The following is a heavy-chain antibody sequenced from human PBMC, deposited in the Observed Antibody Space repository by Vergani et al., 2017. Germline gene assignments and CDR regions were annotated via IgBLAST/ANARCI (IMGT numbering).Heavy chain of an antibody. CDR1: GFTVSSNY. CDR3: ARGAAPDYYYYYGMDV. D-gene: IGHD6-6*01. J-gene: IGHJ6*02. V-gene: IGHV3-53*04. CDR2: IYIGGST. Sequence: EAQLVESGGGLVQPGGSLRLSCAASGFTVSSNYMSWVRQAPGKGLEWVSVIYIGGSTYYADSVKCRFTISRHNSKNTLYLQMNSLRAEDTDVYYCARGAAPDYYYYYGMDVWGQGTTVTVSS.